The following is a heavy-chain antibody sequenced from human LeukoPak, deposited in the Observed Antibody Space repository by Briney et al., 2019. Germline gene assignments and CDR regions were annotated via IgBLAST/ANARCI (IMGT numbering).Heavy chain of an antibody. J-gene: IGHJ6*02. CDR2: ISSSSSTI. D-gene: IGHD5-18*01. CDR1: GFTFSSYS. CDR3: ARDRWGYSYGYVYYYYYGMDV. V-gene: IGHV3-48*04. Sequence: GGSLRLSCAASGFTFSSYSMNWVRQAPGKGLEWVSYISSSSSTIYYADSVKGRFTISRDNAKNSLYLQMNSLRAEDTAVYYCARDRWGYSYGYVYYYYYGMDVWGQGTTVTVSS.